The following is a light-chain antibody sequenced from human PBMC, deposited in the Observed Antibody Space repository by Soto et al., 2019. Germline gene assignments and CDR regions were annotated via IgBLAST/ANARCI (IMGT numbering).Light chain of an antibody. CDR2: KAS. V-gene: IGKV1-5*03. Sequence: DMKMTKSPSTLSASVGDIVTITCRASQSMRSWLAWYQQKPGKAPKLLIYKASSLKSGVPSRFSGSGSGTEFTLTISSLQPDDLATYYCQHYTSYPLTFGGGTKVDIK. CDR1: QSMRSW. J-gene: IGKJ4*01. CDR3: QHYTSYPLT.